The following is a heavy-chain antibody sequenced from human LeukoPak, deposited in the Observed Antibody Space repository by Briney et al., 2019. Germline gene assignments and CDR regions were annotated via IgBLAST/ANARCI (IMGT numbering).Heavy chain of an antibody. V-gene: IGHV4-30-2*01. Sequence: PSQTLSLTCAVSGGSISSGGYSWSWIRQPPGKGLEWIGYIYHSGSTYYNLSLKSRVTISVDRSKNQFSLKLSSVTAADTAVYYCARGRITDGMDVWGKGTTVTVSS. CDR2: IYHSGST. CDR3: ARGRITDGMDV. J-gene: IGHJ6*04. CDR1: GGSISSGGYS. D-gene: IGHD1-20*01.